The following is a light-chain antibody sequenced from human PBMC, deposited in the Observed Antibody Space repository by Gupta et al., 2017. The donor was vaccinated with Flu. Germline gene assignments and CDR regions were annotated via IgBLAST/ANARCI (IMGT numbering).Light chain of an antibody. CDR3: QQRSNWPWT. V-gene: IGKV3-11*01. J-gene: IGKJ1*01. Sequence: EIVLTQSPATLSLSPGERATLPCRASQSVSSYLAWYQQKPGQAPRLLIYDASNRATGIPARFSGSGSGTDFTRTISSLEPEDFAVYYCQQRSNWPWTFGQGTKVEIK. CDR1: QSVSSY. CDR2: DAS.